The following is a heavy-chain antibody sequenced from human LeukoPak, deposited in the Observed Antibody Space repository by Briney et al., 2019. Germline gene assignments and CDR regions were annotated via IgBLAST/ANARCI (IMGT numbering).Heavy chain of an antibody. CDR1: GFTFSSFT. Sequence: GGSLRLSCAASGFTFSSFTMNWVRQAPGKGLEWVSYISHSDSTTSYSDSVRGRFTISRDNAKNSVYLQMNSLRAEDTAVYYCSWSGEADWGQGTLVTVSS. D-gene: IGHD3-3*01. J-gene: IGHJ4*02. V-gene: IGHV3-48*04. CDR2: ISHSDSTT. CDR3: SWSGEAD.